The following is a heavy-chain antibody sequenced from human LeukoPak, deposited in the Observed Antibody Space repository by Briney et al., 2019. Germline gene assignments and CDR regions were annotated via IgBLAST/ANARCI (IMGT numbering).Heavy chain of an antibody. CDR1: GYTLTSYG. Sequence: ASVKVSCKASGYTLTSYGISWVRQAPGQGLEWMGWISGYNGNTNYEQNVQGRVTMTTDTSTNTAYMELRSLRSDDTAVYYCARDLGSNFYYALDYWGQGTLVTVSS. J-gene: IGHJ4*02. V-gene: IGHV1-18*01. CDR2: ISGYNGNT. CDR3: ARDLGSNFYYALDY. D-gene: IGHD3-22*01.